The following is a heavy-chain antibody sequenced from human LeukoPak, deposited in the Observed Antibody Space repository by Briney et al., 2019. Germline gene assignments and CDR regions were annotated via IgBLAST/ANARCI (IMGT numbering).Heavy chain of an antibody. CDR2: TRNKANSYTT. D-gene: IGHD5-12*01. J-gene: IGHJ4*02. CDR1: GFTFSDHY. V-gene: IGHV3-72*01. CDR3: ARVGYGWDY. Sequence: GGSLRLSCAASGFTFSDHYMDWVRQAPGKGLEWVGCTRNKANSYTTEYAASVKGRFTISRDDSKNSLYLQMNSLKTGDTAVYYCARVGYGWDYWGQGTLVTVSS.